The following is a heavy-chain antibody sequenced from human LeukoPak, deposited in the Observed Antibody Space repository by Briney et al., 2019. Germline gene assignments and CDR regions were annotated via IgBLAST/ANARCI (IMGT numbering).Heavy chain of an antibody. CDR3: ARDSSPISGRSSYYFDY. Sequence: PGGSLRLSCAASGFTFSNYAMHWVRQAPGKGLEWVAVISYDGNNKYYADSVKGRFTIFRDNSKNTLYLQVNSLRAEDTAVYYCARDSSPISGRSSYYFDYWGQGTLVTVSS. CDR1: GFTFSNYA. D-gene: IGHD4-17*01. J-gene: IGHJ4*02. V-gene: IGHV3-30*01. CDR2: ISYDGNNK.